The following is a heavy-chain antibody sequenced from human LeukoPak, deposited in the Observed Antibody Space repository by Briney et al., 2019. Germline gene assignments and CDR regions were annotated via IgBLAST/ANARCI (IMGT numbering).Heavy chain of an antibody. D-gene: IGHD3-22*01. V-gene: IGHV3-74*01. Sequence: GGSLRLSCAASGFTFSSYGMSWVRQAPGKGLVWVSRINSDGSSTSYADSVKGRFTISRDNAKNTLYLQMNSLRAEDTAVYYCARTYYYDSGGYYPFDYWGQGTLVTVSS. J-gene: IGHJ4*02. CDR2: INSDGSST. CDR1: GFTFSSYG. CDR3: ARTYYYDSGGYYPFDY.